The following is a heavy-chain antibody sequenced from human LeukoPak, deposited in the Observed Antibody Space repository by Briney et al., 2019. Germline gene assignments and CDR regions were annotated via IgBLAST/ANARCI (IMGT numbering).Heavy chain of an antibody. CDR2: IHHSGST. J-gene: IGHJ4*02. CDR1: GASASSSNW. Sequence: PSETLSLTCAVSGASASSSNWWIWVRQPPKKGLEWIGEIHHSGSTNYNPSLKSRVTMSVDTSKNQISLRLSSVTAADTAVYYCARGLYGSDSYWGQGNLVTVSS. CDR3: ARGLYGSDSY. V-gene: IGHV4-4*02. D-gene: IGHD6-19*01.